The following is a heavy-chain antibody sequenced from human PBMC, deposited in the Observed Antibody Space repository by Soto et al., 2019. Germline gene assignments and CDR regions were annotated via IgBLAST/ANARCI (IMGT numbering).Heavy chain of an antibody. CDR1: GFTVSSNY. J-gene: IGHJ6*02. V-gene: IGHV3-53*01. CDR2: IYSGGST. D-gene: IGHD2-2*01. Sequence: GGSLRLSCAASGFTVSSNYMSWVRQAPGKGLEWVSVIYSGGSTYYAGPVKGRFTISRDNSKNTLYLQMNSLRAEDTAVYYCARAVVVPAARALDYYGMDVWGQGTTVTVSS. CDR3: ARAVVVPAARALDYYGMDV.